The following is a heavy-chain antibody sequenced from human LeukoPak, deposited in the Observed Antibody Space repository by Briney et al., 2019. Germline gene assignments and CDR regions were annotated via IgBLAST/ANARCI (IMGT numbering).Heavy chain of an antibody. Sequence: GGSLRLSCAASGFTFSSYAMSWVRQAPGKGLEWVSAISGSGGSTYYADSVKGRFTISRDNSKNTLYLQMNSLRAEDTAVYYCANHQYWTSGAYCSSTSCYRVSTEDYWGQGTLVTVSS. CDR1: GFTFSSYA. J-gene: IGHJ4*02. V-gene: IGHV3-23*01. D-gene: IGHD2-2*02. CDR2: ISGSGGST. CDR3: ANHQYWTSGAYCSSTSCYRVSTEDY.